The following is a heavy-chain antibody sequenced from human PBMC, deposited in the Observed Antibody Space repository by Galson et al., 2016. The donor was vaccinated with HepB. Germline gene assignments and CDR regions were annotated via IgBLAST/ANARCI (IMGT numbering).Heavy chain of an antibody. D-gene: IGHD3-10*01. CDR2: ISSSGTYI. Sequence: SLRLSCAASGLTFSSSAMSWVRQAPGKGLEWVSTISSSGTYIYYADSLKDRFTISRDNAKNSLFLQMNGLRAEDTAVYFCARERDGSGTYLDYWGQGTLVTVSS. V-gene: IGHV3-21*01. CDR3: ARERDGSGTYLDY. CDR1: GLTFSSSA. J-gene: IGHJ4*02.